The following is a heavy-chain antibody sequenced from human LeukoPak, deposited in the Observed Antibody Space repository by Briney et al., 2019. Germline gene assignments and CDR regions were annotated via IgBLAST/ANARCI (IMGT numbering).Heavy chain of an antibody. CDR1: GYTFTDYY. D-gene: IGHD1-26*01. J-gene: IGHJ4*02. CDR2: INPNSGDT. V-gene: IGHV1-2*02. CDR3: ARGRRILVGDTNAGDFFDY. Sequence: ASVKVSCRASGYTFTDYYMHWVRQAPGQGLEWMGWINPNSGDTYYAQKFQGSVSMTRDTSISTANMELSRLKSDDTAVYYCARGRRILVGDTNAGDFFDYWGQGTLVTVSS.